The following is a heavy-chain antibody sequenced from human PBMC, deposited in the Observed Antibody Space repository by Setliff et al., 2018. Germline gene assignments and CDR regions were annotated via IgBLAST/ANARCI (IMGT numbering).Heavy chain of an antibody. V-gene: IGHV4-31*03. D-gene: IGHD3-16*02. CDR2: IYYSGST. CDR1: GGSISSGGYY. CDR3: ARDLYDYVWGAYRYHDAFDI. J-gene: IGHJ3*02. Sequence: KASETLSLTCTVSGGSISSGGYYWSWIRQHPGKGLEWIGYIYYSGSTYYNPSLKSRVTISVDTSKNQFSLKLSSVTAADTAVYYCARDLYDYVWGAYRYHDAFDIWGQGTMVTVSS.